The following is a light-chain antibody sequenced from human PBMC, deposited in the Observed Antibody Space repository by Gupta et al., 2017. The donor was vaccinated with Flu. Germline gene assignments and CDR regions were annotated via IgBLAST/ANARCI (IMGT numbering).Light chain of an antibody. CDR1: QSVLYSHNNKNY. J-gene: IGKJ2*01. Sequence: NCKSSQSVLYSHNNKNYFAWYQQKPGQPPKLLIYWASTRESGVPDRFSGSGSGTDFTLTISSLQAEDVAVYYCQQFYSTPYTFGQGTKLEIK. V-gene: IGKV4-1*01. CDR3: QQFYSTPYT. CDR2: WAS.